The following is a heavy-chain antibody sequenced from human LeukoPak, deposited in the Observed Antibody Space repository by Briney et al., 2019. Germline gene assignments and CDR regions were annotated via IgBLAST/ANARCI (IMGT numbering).Heavy chain of an antibody. D-gene: IGHD6-25*01. J-gene: IGHJ5*02. V-gene: IGHV4-4*07. CDR1: GGSISSYY. CDR2: INTSGTS. CDR3: AREGGGPRWFDP. Sequence: SETLSLTCNVSGGSISSYYWSWIRQPAGKGLEWIGRINTSGTSNYNPSLRSRVTMSVDTSKNQFSLNLTSVTAADTAVYYCAREGGGPRWFDPWVQGTLVTVSS.